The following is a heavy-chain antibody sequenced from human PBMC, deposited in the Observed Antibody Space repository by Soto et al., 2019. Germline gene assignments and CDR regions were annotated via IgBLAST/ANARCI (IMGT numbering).Heavy chain of an antibody. J-gene: IGHJ4*02. CDR1: GFTFSRHA. CDR2: LDAGDTT. CDR3: AKEPSAYSTHMGYFSDH. D-gene: IGHD5-12*01. Sequence: EVQLLESGGNLVQPGGSLRLSCAASGFTFSRHAMSWVRQAPGEGLEWVSTLDAGDTTYYADSVKGRFTISRDNARNTLSLQMNSLRGEDTAVYYCAKEPSAYSTHMGYFSDHWGQGTLVTVSS. V-gene: IGHV3-23*01.